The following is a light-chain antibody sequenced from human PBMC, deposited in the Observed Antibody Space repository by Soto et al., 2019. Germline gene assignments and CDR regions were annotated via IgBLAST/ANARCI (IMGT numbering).Light chain of an antibody. V-gene: IGKV1-39*01. Sequence: MPMTQSTTSLAASVGKQGSFPWRASQGISTYLNWYQQKPGKAPKLLIYVASSLQSGVPSRFSGSGSETDFTLTISSLQPEDFATYSCQQSYSSTWTFGQGTKVDIK. CDR3: QQSYSSTWT. J-gene: IGKJ1*01. CDR2: VAS. CDR1: QGISTY.